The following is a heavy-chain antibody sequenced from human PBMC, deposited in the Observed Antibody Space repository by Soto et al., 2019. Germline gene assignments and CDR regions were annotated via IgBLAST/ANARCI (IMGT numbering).Heavy chain of an antibody. CDR1: GCTFTSYG. J-gene: IGHJ6*02. V-gene: IGHV1-18*01. Sequence: APLKVSYDPTGCTFTSYGINWVRQAPGQGLEWMGWISAYNGNTNYAQKLQGRVTMTTDTSTSTAYMELRSLRSDDTALYYCAREPPPLGVSGQVTTVTVSS. CDR3: AREPPPLGV. CDR2: ISAYNGNT.